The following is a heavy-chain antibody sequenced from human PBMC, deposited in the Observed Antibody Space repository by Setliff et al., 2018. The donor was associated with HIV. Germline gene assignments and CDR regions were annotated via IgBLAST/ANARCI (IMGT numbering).Heavy chain of an antibody. CDR1: GGSFSGYY. V-gene: IGHV4-34*01. Sequence: PSETLSLTCAVYGGSFSGYYWSWIRQSPGKGLEWIGEINHSGSTNYNPSLKSRVTISVDTSKNQFSLKLSSVTAADTALYYCASYSSSWTSFQHWGQGTLVTVSS. CDR3: ASYSSSWTSFQH. D-gene: IGHD6-13*01. J-gene: IGHJ1*01. CDR2: INHSGST.